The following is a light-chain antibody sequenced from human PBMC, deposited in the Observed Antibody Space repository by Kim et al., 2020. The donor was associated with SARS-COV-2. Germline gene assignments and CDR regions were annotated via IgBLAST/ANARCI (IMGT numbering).Light chain of an antibody. CDR1: SGNSSYA. J-gene: IGLJ3*02. V-gene: IGLV4-69*01. CDR2: LNSDGSH. Sequence: LGASVKLTCTLSSGNSSYAIAWHQQQPEKGTRYLMKLNSDGSHSKGDGIPDRFSGSSSGAERYLTISSLQSEDEADYYCQTWGTGVFGGGTQLTVL. CDR3: QTWGTGV.